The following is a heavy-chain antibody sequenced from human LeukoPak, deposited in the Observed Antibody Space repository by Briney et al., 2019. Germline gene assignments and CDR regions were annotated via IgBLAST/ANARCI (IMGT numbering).Heavy chain of an antibody. CDR1: GGSISSGGYY. J-gene: IGHJ4*02. CDR2: IYYSGST. V-gene: IGHV4-31*03. Sequence: PSETLSLICTVSGGSISSGGYYWSWIRQHPGKGLEWIGYIYYSGSTYYNPSLKSRVTISVDTSKNQFSLKLSSVTAADTAVYYCARLHYYGSGMWDYWGQGTLVTVSS. CDR3: ARLHYYGSGMWDY. D-gene: IGHD3-10*01.